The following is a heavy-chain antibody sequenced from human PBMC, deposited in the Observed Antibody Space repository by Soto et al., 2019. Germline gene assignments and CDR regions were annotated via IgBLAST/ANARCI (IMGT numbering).Heavy chain of an antibody. Sequence: GGSLRLSCAASGFTFSGSSIHWVRQASGKGLEWVGRIRSKANKYATAHAASVKGRFTISRDDSKNTAYLQMNSLKTEDTAVYHCTRHPDPYLHHGMDVWGQGTTVTVSS. CDR2: IRSKANKYAT. D-gene: IGHD3-16*01. J-gene: IGHJ6*02. CDR1: GFTFSGSS. V-gene: IGHV3-73*01. CDR3: TRHPDPYLHHGMDV.